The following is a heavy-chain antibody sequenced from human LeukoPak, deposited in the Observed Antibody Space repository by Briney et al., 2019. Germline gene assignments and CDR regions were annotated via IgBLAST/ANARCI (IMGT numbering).Heavy chain of an antibody. CDR2: IYPVDSDT. J-gene: IGHJ3*02. D-gene: IGHD6-13*01. CDR1: GYSFTTYY. CDR3: ARLVAAAGPNTFDI. Sequence: GESLKISCKASGYSFTTYYIAWVRQMPGRGLEWMGVIYPVDSDTRYSPSFQGQVTISADRSITTAYLQWSSLKASDTAIYYCARLVAAAGPNTFDIWGQGTMVTVSS. V-gene: IGHV5-51*01.